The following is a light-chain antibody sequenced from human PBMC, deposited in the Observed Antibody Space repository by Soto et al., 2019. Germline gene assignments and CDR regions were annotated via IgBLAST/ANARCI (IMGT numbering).Light chain of an antibody. CDR1: QSISSW. Sequence: IHMTQSPSSLSASVVYRVTITCLASQSISSWLAWYQQKPGKAPKLLIYKASSLESGVPSRFSGSGSGTEFTLTISSLQPDDFATYYCQQYNSYSLTFGQGTKVDIK. J-gene: IGKJ1*01. V-gene: IGKV1-5*03. CDR2: KAS. CDR3: QQYNSYSLT.